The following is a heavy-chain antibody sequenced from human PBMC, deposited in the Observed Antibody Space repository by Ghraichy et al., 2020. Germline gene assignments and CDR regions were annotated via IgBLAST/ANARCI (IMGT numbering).Heavy chain of an antibody. CDR3: ASDLPGNDAFDI. CDR2: IYYSGST. CDR1: GGSIRSYY. J-gene: IGHJ3*02. V-gene: IGHV4-59*01. Sequence: SETLSLTCTVSGGSIRSYYWSWIRQPPGKGLEWIGYIYYSGSTNYNPSLKSRVTISVDTSKNQFSLKLSSVTAADTAVYYCASDLPGNDAFDIWGQGTMVTVSS.